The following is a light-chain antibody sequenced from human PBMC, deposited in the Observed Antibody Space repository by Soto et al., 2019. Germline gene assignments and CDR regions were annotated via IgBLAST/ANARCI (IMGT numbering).Light chain of an antibody. CDR1: QSLLHSNGNIY. Sequence: DIVLTQSPLSLPVTPGEPASISCRSSQSLLHSNGNIYLDWYLQKPGQSPQLLIDLGSIRASGVTDRFSGSGSGTDFTLKITRVEAEDVGVYYCMQAIQAPRTFGLGTKVEIK. CDR2: LGS. CDR3: MQAIQAPRT. V-gene: IGKV2-28*01. J-gene: IGKJ1*01.